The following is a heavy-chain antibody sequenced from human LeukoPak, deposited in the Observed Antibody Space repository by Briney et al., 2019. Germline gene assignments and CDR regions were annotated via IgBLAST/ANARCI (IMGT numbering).Heavy chain of an antibody. Sequence: PSETLSLTCTVSGGSISSYYWSWIRQHPGKGLEWIGYIYYSGSTYYNPSLKSRVTISVDTSKNQFSLKLSSVTAADTAVYYCARDRSGYANYYYGMDVWGQGTTVTVSS. J-gene: IGHJ6*02. CDR3: ARDRSGYANYYYGMDV. D-gene: IGHD3-3*01. V-gene: IGHV4-59*06. CDR1: GGSISSYY. CDR2: IYYSGST.